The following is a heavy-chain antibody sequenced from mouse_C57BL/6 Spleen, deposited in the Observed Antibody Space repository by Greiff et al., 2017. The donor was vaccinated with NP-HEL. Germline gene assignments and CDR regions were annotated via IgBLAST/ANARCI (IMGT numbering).Heavy chain of an antibody. V-gene: IGHV1-9*01. CDR1: GYTFTGYW. D-gene: IGHD1-1*01. CDR3: ARPSVTTVVATDAMEY. Sequence: VQLQQSGAELMKPGASVKLSCKATGYTFTGYWIEWVKQRPGHGLEWIGEILPGSGSTNYNEKFKGKATFTADTSSNTAYMQLSSLTTEDSAIYYCARPSVTTVVATDAMEYGGQGPSVTVSS. CDR2: ILPGSGST. J-gene: IGHJ4*01.